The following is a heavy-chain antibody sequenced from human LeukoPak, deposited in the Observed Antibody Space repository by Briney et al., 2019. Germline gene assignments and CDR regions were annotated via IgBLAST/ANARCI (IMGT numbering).Heavy chain of an antibody. V-gene: IGHV1-46*01. J-gene: IGHJ4*02. Sequence: ASVKVSCKASGYTFTSFYMYWVRQAPGQGLEWMGIINPSGGSTSYAQKFQGRLTMTRDTSTSTVYMELSSLRSEDTAVYYCVRGAGYYDSSASIDYWGQGTLVTVSS. CDR3: VRGAGYYDSSASIDY. CDR1: GYTFTSFY. D-gene: IGHD3-22*01. CDR2: INPSGGST.